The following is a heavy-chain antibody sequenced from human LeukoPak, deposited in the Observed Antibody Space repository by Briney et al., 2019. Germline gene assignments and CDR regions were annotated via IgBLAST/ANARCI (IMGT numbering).Heavy chain of an antibody. CDR3: ARDHFSCSGGSCYSGDYFDY. CDR1: GFTVSSSH. V-gene: IGHV3-66*01. Sequence: PGGSLRLSCAASGFTVSSSHLTWVRQAPGKGLEWVSLIYSDGRTYYADSVRGRFTISRDNSKNTLYLQMNSLRVEDTAVYYCARDHFSCSGGSCYSGDYFDYWGQGTLVTVSS. CDR2: IYSDGRT. D-gene: IGHD2-15*01. J-gene: IGHJ4*02.